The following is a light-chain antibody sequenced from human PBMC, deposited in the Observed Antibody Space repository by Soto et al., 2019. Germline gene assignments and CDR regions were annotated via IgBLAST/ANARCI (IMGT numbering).Light chain of an antibody. V-gene: IGLV2-11*01. CDR1: SSDVGGYNC. CDR3: CSYTESNTFYV. Sequence: QSVLTQPRSVSGSPGESVTISCTGSSSDVGGYNCASWYQQLPGRAPKLMIYDVSERPSGIPDRFSGSKSGNTASLTISGLRADDEADYYSCSYTESNTFYVFVSGTKVTVL. CDR2: DVS. J-gene: IGLJ1*01.